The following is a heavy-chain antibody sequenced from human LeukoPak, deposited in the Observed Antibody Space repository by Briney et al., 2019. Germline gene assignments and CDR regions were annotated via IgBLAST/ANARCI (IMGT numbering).Heavy chain of an antibody. CDR1: GFTVSSNY. Sequence: GGSLRLSCAASGFTVSSNYMSWVRQAPGKGLEWVSVIYRGGSTYYADSVKGRFTISGDNSKNTLYLQMNNLRAEDTAVYYCAMATWVGGLDYWGQGTLVTVSS. D-gene: IGHD1-26*01. J-gene: IGHJ4*02. CDR2: IYRGGST. V-gene: IGHV3-66*01. CDR3: AMATWVGGLDY.